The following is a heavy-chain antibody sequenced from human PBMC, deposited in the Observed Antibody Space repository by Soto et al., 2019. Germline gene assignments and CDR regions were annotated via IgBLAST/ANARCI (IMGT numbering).Heavy chain of an antibody. J-gene: IGHJ5*02. CDR3: AREQVNYYDSSGYQLPPWFAP. CDR2: ISYDGSNK. V-gene: IGHV3-30-3*01. Sequence: LRLSCAASGFTFSSYAMHWVRQAPGKGLEWVAVISYDGSNKYYADSVKGRFTISRDNSKNTLYLQMNSLRAEDTAVYYCAREQVNYYDSSGYQLPPWFAPWGQGTLVTVSS. D-gene: IGHD3-22*01. CDR1: GFTFSSYA.